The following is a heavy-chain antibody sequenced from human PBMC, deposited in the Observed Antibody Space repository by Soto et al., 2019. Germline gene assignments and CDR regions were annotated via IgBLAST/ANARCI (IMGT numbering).Heavy chain of an antibody. J-gene: IGHJ4*02. CDR1: GFSLTTSGVA. CDR2: IYWNDYK. CDR3: AHRPTSTEDFYFDY. V-gene: IGHV2-5*01. Sequence: QITLTESGPTLVTPTQTLTLTCSFSGFSLTTSGVAVGWFRQPPGKAPEWLSLIYWNDYKRYSPSLRNRLLVTGDSSKNQVVLTLADADAADSGTYYCAHRPTSTEDFYFDYWGQGTLVTVSS.